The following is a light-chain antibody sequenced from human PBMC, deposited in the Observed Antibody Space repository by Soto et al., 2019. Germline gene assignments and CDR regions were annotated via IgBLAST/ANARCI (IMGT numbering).Light chain of an antibody. V-gene: IGKV1-5*03. Sequence: DIQMTQSPSTLSASVGDRVTITCRASQSISSWLAWYQQKPGKAPKLLIYKASTLESGVPSRFSGGGSGTEFTLTISSLQPDDFAIYYCQQYYSYSRTFGQGTKVDIK. CDR3: QQYYSYSRT. CDR1: QSISSW. CDR2: KAS. J-gene: IGKJ1*01.